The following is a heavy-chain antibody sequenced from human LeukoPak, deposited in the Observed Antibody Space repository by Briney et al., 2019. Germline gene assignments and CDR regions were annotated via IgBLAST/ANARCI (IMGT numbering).Heavy chain of an antibody. D-gene: IGHD6-19*01. CDR2: INSGGST. CDR1: GFTVSSNY. CDR3: ARDPAVAGTLAFDI. J-gene: IGHJ3*02. Sequence: GGSLRLSCAASGFTVSSNYMSWVRQAPGKGLEWVSVINSGGSTYYADSVKGRFTISRDNSKNTLYLQMNNLRAGDTAVYYRARDPAVAGTLAFDIWGQGTMVTVSS. V-gene: IGHV3-66*01.